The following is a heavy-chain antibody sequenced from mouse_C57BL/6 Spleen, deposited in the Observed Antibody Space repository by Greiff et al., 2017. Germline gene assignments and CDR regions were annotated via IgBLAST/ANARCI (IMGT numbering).Heavy chain of an antibody. CDR1: GYTFTSYW. CDR2: IDPSDSYT. V-gene: IGHV1-50*01. D-gene: IGHD2-5*01. Sequence: VQLQQPGAELVKPGASVKLSCEASGYTFTSYWMQWVKQRPGQGLEWIGEIDPSDSYTNYNQKFKGKATLTVDTSSSTAYMQLSSLTSEDSAVYYCARHYRNYGGYFDVWGTGTTVTVSS. CDR3: ARHYRNYGGYFDV. J-gene: IGHJ1*03.